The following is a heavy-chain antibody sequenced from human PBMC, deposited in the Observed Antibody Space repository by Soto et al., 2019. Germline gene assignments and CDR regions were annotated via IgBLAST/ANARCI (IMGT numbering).Heavy chain of an antibody. CDR3: ARVVRCTRSVCYYLARDV. D-gene: IGHD2-15*01. CDR2: IHSSGRT. CDR1: GESVSGGYYY. Sequence: QVQLQESGPGLVKPSETLSLTCNVSGESVSGGYYYWNWIRQPPGKVLEWLGSIHSSGRTNYNPSLKSRGSMSLDTSKNQFSLSLSSVGAADTAIYYCARVVRCTRSVCYYLARDVWGQGTTVTVFS. V-gene: IGHV4-61*01. J-gene: IGHJ6*02.